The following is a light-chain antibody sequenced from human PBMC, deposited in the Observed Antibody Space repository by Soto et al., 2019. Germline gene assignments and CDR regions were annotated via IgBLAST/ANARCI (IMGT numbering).Light chain of an antibody. Sequence: QSVLTQPPSASGTPGQRVTISCSGSSSNIGSNTVNWYQQLPGTAPKLLIYSNNQRPSGVPDRFSGSKSGTSASLAISGLQSEDEADYYCAAWDDSRNVVVFGGGTKLTV. CDR3: AAWDDSRNVVV. CDR1: SSNIGSNT. V-gene: IGLV1-44*01. J-gene: IGLJ2*01. CDR2: SNN.